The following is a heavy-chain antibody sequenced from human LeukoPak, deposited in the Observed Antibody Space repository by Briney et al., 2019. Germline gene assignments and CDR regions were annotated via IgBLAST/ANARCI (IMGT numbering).Heavy chain of an antibody. D-gene: IGHD6-13*01. V-gene: IGHV3-7*03. CDR1: GFTFSSYW. J-gene: IGHJ6*02. CDR2: IKQDGSEK. CDR3: ARAAHSSSWDYYGMDV. Sequence: GGSLRLSCAASGFTFSSYWMSWVRQAPGKGLEWVANIKQDGSEKYYVDSVKGRFTISRDNAKNSLYLQMNSLRAEDTAVYYCARAAHSSSWDYYGMDVWGQGTTVTVSS.